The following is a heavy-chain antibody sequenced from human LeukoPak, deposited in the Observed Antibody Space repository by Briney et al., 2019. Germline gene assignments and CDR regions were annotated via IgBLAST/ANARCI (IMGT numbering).Heavy chain of an antibody. CDR3: ARDALSGSYLDY. D-gene: IGHD1-26*01. V-gene: IGHV3-30-3*01. J-gene: IGHJ4*02. CDR2: ISYDGSNK. CDR1: GFTFSSYA. Sequence: GGSLRLSCAASGFTFSSYAMSWVRQAPGKGLEWVAVISYDGSNKYYADSVKGRFTISRDNSKNTLYLQMNSLRAEDTAVYYCARDALSGSYLDYWGQGTLVTVPS.